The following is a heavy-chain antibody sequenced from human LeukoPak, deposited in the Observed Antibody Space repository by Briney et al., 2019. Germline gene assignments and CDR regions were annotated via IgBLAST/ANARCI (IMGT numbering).Heavy chain of an antibody. CDR1: GGSISSGSYY. D-gene: IGHD1-14*01. CDR3: ARVLEGAASWEPFDY. CDR2: IYTSGST. Sequence: SQTLSLTCTVSGGSISSGSYYWSWIRQPAGKGLEWIGRIYTSGSTNYNPSLKSRVTISVDRSKNQFSLKVSSMTAADTAVYYCARVLEGAASWEPFDYWGQGTLVTVSS. V-gene: IGHV4-61*02. J-gene: IGHJ4*02.